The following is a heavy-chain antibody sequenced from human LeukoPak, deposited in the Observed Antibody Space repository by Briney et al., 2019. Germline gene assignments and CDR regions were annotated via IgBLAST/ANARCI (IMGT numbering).Heavy chain of an antibody. Sequence: GGSLRLSCAASGFTFSDYWMTWVRQAPGKGLEWVANIKPDGSEKYYVDSVKGRFTISRDNAKNSLYLQMNSLRVEDTAVYYCASRAYGDSPNDYWGQGTLVTVSS. J-gene: IGHJ4*02. D-gene: IGHD4-17*01. CDR1: GFTFSDYW. CDR3: ASRAYGDSPNDY. CDR2: IKPDGSEK. V-gene: IGHV3-7*01.